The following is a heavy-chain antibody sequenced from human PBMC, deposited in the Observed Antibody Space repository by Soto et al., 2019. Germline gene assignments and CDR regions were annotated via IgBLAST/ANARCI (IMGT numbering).Heavy chain of an antibody. CDR1: GFSFSTYG. CDR2: VWSNGVNN. CDR3: VRERGHFDAFDM. Sequence: QVQLLDSGGGVVQPGTSLRLSCAASGFSFSTYGMHWVRQAPGKGLEWVAVVWSNGVNNYYADSVRGRFTISRDNTKNSLYLQMNSLKAEDTAVYYCVRERGHFDAFDMWGQGTMVTVYS. V-gene: IGHV3-33*01. J-gene: IGHJ3*02.